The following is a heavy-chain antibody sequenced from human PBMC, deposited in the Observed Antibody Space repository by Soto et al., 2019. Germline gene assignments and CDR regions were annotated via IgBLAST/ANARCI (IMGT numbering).Heavy chain of an antibody. J-gene: IGHJ4*02. CDR2: IYASGAT. CDR1: GCPISTYY. Sequence: XETLSLTCTVSGCPISTYYWSWIRQPPGVTLEWIGYIYASGATTYNPSLESRVTMSVDMPNNEFSLELTSLTAADTAVYYCARSHSFDGSIYHYYFDFWGQGTLVTVSS. D-gene: IGHD3-10*01. V-gene: IGHV4-59*01. CDR3: ARSHSFDGSIYHYYFDF.